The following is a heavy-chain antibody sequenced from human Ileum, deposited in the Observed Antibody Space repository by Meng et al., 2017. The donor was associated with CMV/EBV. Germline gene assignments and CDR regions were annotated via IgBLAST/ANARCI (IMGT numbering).Heavy chain of an antibody. CDR2: IKADGTEQ. CDR3: VKDINSGFYFNY. J-gene: IGHJ4*02. V-gene: IGHV3-7*01. D-gene: IGHD1-26*01. CDR1: GFTFSNYW. Sequence: GESLKISCEASGFTFSNYWMFWVRQAPGKGLEWVANIKADGTEQHYVGSVRGRFTISRDNAKNSLYLQMNSLRVEDTAVYYCVKDINSGFYFNYWGQGTLVTVSS.